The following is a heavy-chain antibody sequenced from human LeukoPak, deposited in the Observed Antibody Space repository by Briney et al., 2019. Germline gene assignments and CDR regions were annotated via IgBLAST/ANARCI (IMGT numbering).Heavy chain of an antibody. V-gene: IGHV3-33*01. D-gene: IGHD3-10*01. CDR3: ARGGWFGKNYYGMDV. Sequence: GGSLRLSCAASGFTFSSYGMHWVRQAPGKGLEWVAVIWYDGSNKYYADSVKGRFTISRDNSKNTLYLQMNSLRAEDTAVYYCARGGWFGKNYYGMDVWGQGTTVTVSS. CDR1: GFTFSSYG. CDR2: IWYDGSNK. J-gene: IGHJ6*02.